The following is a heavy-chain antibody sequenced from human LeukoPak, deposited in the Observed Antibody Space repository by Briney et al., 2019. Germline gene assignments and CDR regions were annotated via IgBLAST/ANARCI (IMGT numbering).Heavy chain of an antibody. Sequence: SETLSLTCTVSGGSISSYYWSWIRQPPGKGLEWIGYIYYSGNSNYNPSLQSRVTISIDTSRKQLFLKLTSVTAADTAVYYCALAPNSNWFDFWGQGTLVTVSS. V-gene: IGHV4-59*08. J-gene: IGHJ5*01. CDR3: ALAPNSNWFDF. CDR2: IYYSGNS. CDR1: GGSISSYY.